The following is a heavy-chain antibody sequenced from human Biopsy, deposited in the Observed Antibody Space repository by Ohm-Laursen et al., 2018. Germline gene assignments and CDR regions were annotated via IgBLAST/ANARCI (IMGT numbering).Heavy chain of an antibody. J-gene: IGHJ4*02. CDR2: IYYSGST. CDR1: GGSISSDY. CDR3: ARRGSGGRSFGY. Sequence: SDTLSLTCTVSGGSISSDYWSWIRQTPGKGLEWTGYIYYSGSTNYNPSLKSRVTISVDTSKNQFSLRLNSVTAADTAVFYCARRGSGGRSFGYWGQGSLVTVSS. D-gene: IGHD2-15*01. V-gene: IGHV4-59*07.